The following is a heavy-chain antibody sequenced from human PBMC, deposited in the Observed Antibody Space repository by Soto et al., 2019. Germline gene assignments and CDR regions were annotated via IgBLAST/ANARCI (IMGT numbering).Heavy chain of an antibody. CDR1: GFTFSSYA. V-gene: IGHV3-30-3*01. J-gene: IGHJ5*02. D-gene: IGHD6-13*01. CDR3: ARHPERIAQIGWFDP. CDR2: ISYDGSDK. Sequence: GGSLSLSCAASGFTFSSYAMHWVRQAPGKGLEWVALISYDGSDKDYADSVKGRFTISRDNSRNTLFLQMNSLRAEDTAVYYCARHPERIAQIGWFDPWGQGTLVTVSS.